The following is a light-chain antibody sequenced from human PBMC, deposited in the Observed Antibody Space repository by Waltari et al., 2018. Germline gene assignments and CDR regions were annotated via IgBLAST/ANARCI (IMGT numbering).Light chain of an antibody. V-gene: IGLV2-8*01. J-gene: IGLJ1*01. CDR1: SSDVGGYNF. CDR3: SSDAGSNMRV. CDR2: EVS. Sequence: QSALTQPPSASGSPGQPVTISCTGTSSDVGGYNFVSWYQQHPGKAPKLMIYEVSKRPSWVLDRFSGSKSGNAASLTVSGLQADDETDYSCSSDAGSNMRVFGTGTKVTVL.